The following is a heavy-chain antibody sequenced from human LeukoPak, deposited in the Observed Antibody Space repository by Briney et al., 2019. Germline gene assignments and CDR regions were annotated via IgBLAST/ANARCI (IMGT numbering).Heavy chain of an antibody. CDR3: ARVYEGSTTTYPYDY. CDR2: ISGSGGST. D-gene: IGHD3-3*01. V-gene: IGHV3-23*01. Sequence: PGGSLRLSCAASGFTFSSYAMSWVRQAPGKGLEWVSAISGSGGSTYYADSVKGRFTISRDNSKNTLYLQMNSLRAEDTAVYYCARVYEGSTTTYPYDYWGQGTLVTVSS. CDR1: GFTFSSYA. J-gene: IGHJ4*02.